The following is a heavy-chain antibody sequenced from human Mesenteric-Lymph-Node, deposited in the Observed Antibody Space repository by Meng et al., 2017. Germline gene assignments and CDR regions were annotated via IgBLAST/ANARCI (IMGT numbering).Heavy chain of an antibody. Sequence: SETLSLTCTVSGGSMSSDNYYWSWIRQPAGKGLEWIGRVYSSGSRNDRSSFKSRVTISVDTSKNQFSLNLNSVTDADTAVYFCAETPTESWYSYMWNWFDPWGQGIRVTVSS. V-gene: IGHV4-61*02. CDR1: GGSMSSDNYY. CDR2: VYSSGSR. J-gene: IGHJ5*02. D-gene: IGHD1-26*01. CDR3: AETPTESWYSYMWNWFDP.